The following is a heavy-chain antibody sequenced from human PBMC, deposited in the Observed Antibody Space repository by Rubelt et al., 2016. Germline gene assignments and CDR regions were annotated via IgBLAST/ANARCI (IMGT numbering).Heavy chain of an antibody. J-gene: IGHJ4*02. CDR3: ARDPRYHGSGSPFDY. D-gene: IGHD3-10*01. Sequence: QLQLQESGPGLVKPSETLSLTCTVSGASISSSNYNWGWIRQPPGKGLEWIGYVFYTGSANYTHSLTSRFPISVDTSRNQFSRKLGSVTAADTAVYYCARDPRYHGSGSPFDYWGQGTLVTVSS. CDR2: VFYTGSA. CDR1: GASISSSNYN. V-gene: IGHV4-61*05.